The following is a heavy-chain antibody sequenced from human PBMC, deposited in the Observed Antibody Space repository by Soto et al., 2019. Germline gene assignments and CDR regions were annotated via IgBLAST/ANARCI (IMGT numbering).Heavy chain of an antibody. D-gene: IGHD1-26*01. J-gene: IGHJ6*02. CDR3: AKDWRWEQQIYGMNV. CDR1: DFSFRNYG. V-gene: IGHV3-30*18. CDR2: ISYDGRNK. Sequence: QERVVESGGGEVQPGTSLRLSCVASDFSFRNYGMHWVRQAPGKGLEWVADISYDGRNKYYAESVKGRFTISRDNSKNTLYLQMNSLRTEDTAVYYCAKDWRWEQQIYGMNVCGQGTTVTVSS.